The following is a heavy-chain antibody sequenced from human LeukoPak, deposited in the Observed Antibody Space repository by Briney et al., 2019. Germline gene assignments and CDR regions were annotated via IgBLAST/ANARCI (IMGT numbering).Heavy chain of an antibody. CDR1: GFTFSESH. J-gene: IGHJ4*02. CDR2: IRSKAKNYAT. CDR3: TTIGSGKYYRGY. V-gene: IGHV3-73*01. Sequence: GGSLRLSCAASGFTFSESHMYWVRQPSGKGLEWVGRIRSKAKNYATEYAASVKGRFIISRDDSQNTAYLQMNSLKTEDTAVYYCTTIGSGKYYRGYWRQGTLVTVPS. D-gene: IGHD3-10*01.